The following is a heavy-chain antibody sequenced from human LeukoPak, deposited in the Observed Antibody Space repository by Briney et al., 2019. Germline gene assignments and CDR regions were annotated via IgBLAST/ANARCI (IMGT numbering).Heavy chain of an antibody. CDR1: GFTFSSYA. J-gene: IGHJ4*02. V-gene: IGHV3-23*01. CDR3: ARSYGRRFNYFDY. Sequence: GGSLRLSCAASGFTFSSYAMSWVRQAPGKGLEWVSAISGSGGSTYYADSVKGRFTISRDNAKNSLYLQMNSLRDEDTAVYYCARSYGRRFNYFDYWGQGTLVTVSS. D-gene: IGHD2-21*01. CDR2: ISGSGGST.